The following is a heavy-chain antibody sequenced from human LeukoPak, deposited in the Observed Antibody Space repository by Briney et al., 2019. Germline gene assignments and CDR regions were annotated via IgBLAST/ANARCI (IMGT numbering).Heavy chain of an antibody. D-gene: IGHD2-15*01. CDR2: IYPGDSET. CDR1: GYSFTSYW. CDR3: ARQRPLGYCSGGSCPFDY. V-gene: IGHV5-51*01. J-gene: IGHJ4*02. Sequence: GESLKISCKDSGYSFTSYWIGWVRQMPGKGLEWMGIIYPGDSETRYSPSFQGQVFISADKSISTAYLQWSSLKASDTAMYYCARQRPLGYCSGGSCPFDYWGQGTLVTVSS.